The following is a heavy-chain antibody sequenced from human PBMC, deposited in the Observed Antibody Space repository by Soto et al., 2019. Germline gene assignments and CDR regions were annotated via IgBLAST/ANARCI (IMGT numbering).Heavy chain of an antibody. V-gene: IGHV3-33*01. Sequence: WSLRLSCEGSGFTFSNYGIHWVRQAPGMGLDWVAVIWYDGNNKYYSESVKGRFTISRDNSKNTVFLEMSSLRAEDTAVYYCARCNYGASRIAYWGQRDLVTVCS. D-gene: IGHD4-17*01. CDR1: GFTFSNYG. CDR3: ARCNYGASRIAY. J-gene: IGHJ4*02. CDR2: IWYDGNNK.